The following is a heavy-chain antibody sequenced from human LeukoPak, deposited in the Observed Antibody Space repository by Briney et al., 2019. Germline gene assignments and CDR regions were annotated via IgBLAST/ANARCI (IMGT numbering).Heavy chain of an antibody. J-gene: IGHJ4*02. V-gene: IGHV3-21*06. CDR1: GFTFSNYN. D-gene: IGHD3-9*01. CDR2: ISSSSAYI. Sequence: PGGSLRLSCAASGFTFSNYNMHWVRQAPGKGLEWVSSISSSSAYILYADSMEGRFTISRDNAKNSLYLQVNSLRAEDTAVYYCAKDLRYFDWLPPGYWGQGTLVTVSS. CDR3: AKDLRYFDWLPPGY.